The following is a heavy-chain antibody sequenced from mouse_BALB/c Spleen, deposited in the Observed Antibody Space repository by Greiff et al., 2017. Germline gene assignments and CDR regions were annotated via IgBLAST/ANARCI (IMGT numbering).Heavy chain of an antibody. CDR1: GFTFSSYG. J-gene: IGHJ3*01. V-gene: IGHV5-6*02. CDR3: ARHGGSEAYYRYDGGAWFAY. D-gene: IGHD2-14*01. Sequence: EVMLVESGGDLVKPGGSLKLSCAASGFTFSSYGMSWVRQTPDKRLEWVATISSGGSYTYYPDSVKGRFTISRDNAKNTLYLQMSSLKSEDTAMYYCARHGGSEAYYRYDGGAWFAYWGQGTLVTVSA. CDR2: ISSGGSYT.